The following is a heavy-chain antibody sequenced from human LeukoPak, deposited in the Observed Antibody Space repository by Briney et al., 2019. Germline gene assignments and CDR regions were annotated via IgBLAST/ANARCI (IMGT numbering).Heavy chain of an antibody. CDR1: GFTFSSFA. CDR3: ARSGGSYYVSFYFDY. D-gene: IGHD1-26*01. CDR2: ISGSGGST. Sequence: GGSLRLSCAASGFTFSSFAMSWVRQAPGKGLEWVSTISGSGGSTYYADSVKGRFSISRDNSKNTLYLQMNSLRAEDTAVYYCARSGGSYYVSFYFDYWGQGTLVTVSS. J-gene: IGHJ4*02. V-gene: IGHV3-23*01.